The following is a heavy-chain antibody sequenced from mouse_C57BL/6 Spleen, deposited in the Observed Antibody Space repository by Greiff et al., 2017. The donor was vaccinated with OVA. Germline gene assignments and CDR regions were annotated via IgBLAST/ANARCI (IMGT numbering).Heavy chain of an antibody. D-gene: IGHD4-1*02. V-gene: IGHV1-61*01. J-gene: IGHJ2*01. CDR3: ARPNWDGAPDY. Sequence: VQLQQPGAELVRPGSSVKLSCKASGYTFTSYWMDWVQQRPGQGLEWIGNIYPSDSETHYNQKFKDKATLTVDKASSTAYMQLSSLTSEDSAVYYCARPNWDGAPDYWGQGTTLTVSS. CDR2: IYPSDSET. CDR1: GYTFTSYW.